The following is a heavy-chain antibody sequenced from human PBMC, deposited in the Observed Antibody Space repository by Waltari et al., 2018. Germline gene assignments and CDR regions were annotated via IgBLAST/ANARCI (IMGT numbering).Heavy chain of an antibody. CDR2: IYRSGTT. CDR3: ARDWLGPGGVPDV. J-gene: IGHJ6*04. Sequence: ELVESGGGVSQPGGSLRLSCVASGLAVSNDNMSWVRHAPGKGVEWVSIIYRSGTTYYADSVKGRFTISRDNSKNTGYLQMNSLRAEDTAVYYCARDWLGPGGVPDVWGKGTTVTVSS. CDR1: GLAVSNDN. D-gene: IGHD3-10*01. V-gene: IGHV3-53*01.